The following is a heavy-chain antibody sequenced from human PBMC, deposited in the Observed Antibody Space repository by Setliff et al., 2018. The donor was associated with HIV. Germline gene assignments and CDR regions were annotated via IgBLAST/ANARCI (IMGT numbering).Heavy chain of an antibody. CDR2: IIPILGIA. CDR3: ARSYIAFLSTWYYGMDV. CDR1: GGTFSSYT. J-gene: IGHJ6*02. D-gene: IGHD5-18*01. Sequence: SVKVSCKASGGTFSSYTISRVRQAPGQGLEWMGRIIPILGIANYAQKFQGRVTLTRDTSISTAYMELNRLRSDDTAVYYCARSYIAFLSTWYYGMDVWGQGTTVTVSS. V-gene: IGHV1-69*02.